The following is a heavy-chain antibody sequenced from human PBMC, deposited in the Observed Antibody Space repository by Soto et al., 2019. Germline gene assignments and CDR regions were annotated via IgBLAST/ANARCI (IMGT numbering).Heavy chain of an antibody. CDR2: ISGSGDTT. D-gene: IGHD3-3*01. CDR1: GFTFSGYA. CDR3: AQSNQIFGVLIDYFYYGMDV. V-gene: IGHV3-23*01. Sequence: QLLESGGDLVQPGGSLRLSCVASGFTFSGYAMSWVRQAPGKGLEWVSTISGSGDTTHYADSVKGRFAISRDNSRNTVFLQMNSLGAEDTAIYYCAQSNQIFGVLIDYFYYGMDVWGHGTTVTVS. J-gene: IGHJ6*02.